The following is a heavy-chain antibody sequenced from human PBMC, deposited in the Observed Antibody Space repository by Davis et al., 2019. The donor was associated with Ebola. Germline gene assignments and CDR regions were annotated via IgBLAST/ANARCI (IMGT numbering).Heavy chain of an antibody. V-gene: IGHV1-69*02. CDR1: GGTFSSYT. CDR3: TRGKWFDP. J-gene: IGHJ5*02. CDR2: IIPILGIA. Sequence: SVKVSCKASGGTFSSYTISWVRQAPGQGLEWMGRIIPILGIANYAQKFQGRVTITADKSTSTAYMELSSLRSDDTAMYYCTRGKWFDPWGQGTLVAVSS.